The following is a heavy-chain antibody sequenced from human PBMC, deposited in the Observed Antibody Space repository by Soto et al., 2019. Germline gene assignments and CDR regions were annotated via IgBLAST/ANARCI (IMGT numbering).Heavy chain of an antibody. CDR2: ISYDGSNK. D-gene: IGHD6-6*01. CDR3: AKDKEYSSSYYYYGMDV. J-gene: IGHJ6*02. V-gene: IGHV3-30*18. Sequence: QVQLVESGGGVVQPGRSLRLSCAASGFTFSSYGMHWVRQAPGKGLEWVAVISYDGSNKYYADSVKGRFTISRDNSKNTLYLQMNSLRAEDTAVYYCAKDKEYSSSYYYYGMDVWGQGTTVTVSS. CDR1: GFTFSSYG.